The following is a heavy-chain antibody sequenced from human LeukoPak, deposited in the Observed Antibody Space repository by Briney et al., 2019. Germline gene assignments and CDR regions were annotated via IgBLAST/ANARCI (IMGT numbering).Heavy chain of an antibody. CDR2: IKGDGSVQ. J-gene: IGHJ6*03. D-gene: IGHD2-2*01. CDR3: VGQLLRAV. CDR1: GSPFSGYY. V-gene: IGHV3-7*01. Sequence: GGSLRLSCTASGSPFSGYYISWVRQAPGTGLEWLANIKGDGSVQDYVDSVKVRCTISRDNAKNSLYLQMNNLRVDDTAVYYCVGQLLRAVWGKGTTVTVSS.